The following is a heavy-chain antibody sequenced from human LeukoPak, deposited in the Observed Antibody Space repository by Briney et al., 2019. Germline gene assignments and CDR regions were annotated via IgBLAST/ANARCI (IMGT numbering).Heavy chain of an antibody. Sequence: GASVNVSCKASGGTFSSYAISWVRQAPGQGLEWMGGIIPIFGTANYAQKFQGRVTITTDESTSTAYMELSSLRSEDTAVYYCARASGGMGAFDIWGQGTMVTVSS. D-gene: IGHD3-10*01. V-gene: IGHV1-69*05. J-gene: IGHJ3*02. CDR3: ARASGGMGAFDI. CDR2: IIPIFGTA. CDR1: GGTFSSYA.